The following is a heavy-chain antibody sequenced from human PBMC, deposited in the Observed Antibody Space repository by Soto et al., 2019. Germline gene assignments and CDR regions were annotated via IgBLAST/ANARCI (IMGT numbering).Heavy chain of an antibody. CDR2: IDPSDSYI. J-gene: IGHJ6*02. Sequence: XESLKISCKGSGYSFTSYWISWVRQMPGKGLEWMGRIDPSDSYINYSPSFQGHVTISADKSISTAYLQWSSLKASDTAMYYCARLWDLTTVTSLGMDVWGQGSTVTVSS. CDR1: GYSFTSYW. D-gene: IGHD4-17*01. CDR3: ARLWDLTTVTSLGMDV. V-gene: IGHV5-10-1*01.